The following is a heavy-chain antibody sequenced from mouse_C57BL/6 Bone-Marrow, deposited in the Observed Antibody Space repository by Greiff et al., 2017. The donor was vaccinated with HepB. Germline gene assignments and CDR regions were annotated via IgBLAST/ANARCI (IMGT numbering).Heavy chain of an antibody. CDR3: ARVWLGFAY. CDR2: INPYNGGT. J-gene: IGHJ3*01. Sequence: VQLKQSGPVLVKPGASVKMSCKASGYTFTDYYMNWVKQSHGKSLEWIGVINPYNGGTSYNQKFKGKATLTVDKSSSTAYMELNSLTSEDSAVYYCARVWLGFAYWGQGTLVTVSA. D-gene: IGHD2-2*01. CDR1: GYTFTDYY. V-gene: IGHV1-19*01.